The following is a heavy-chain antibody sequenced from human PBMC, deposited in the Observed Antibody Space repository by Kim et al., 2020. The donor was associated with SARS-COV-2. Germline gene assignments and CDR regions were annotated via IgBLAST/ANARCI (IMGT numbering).Heavy chain of an antibody. CDR2: INTSGTYI. CDR3: VRDASEDYYNQMEFDY. D-gene: IGHD3-10*01. Sequence: GGSLRLSCAASGFSFSDSYMAWMRQAPGRGLEWVSYINTSGTYIHYADSVKGRFTISRDDAKHSLYLQMNRLRADASAVYYCVRDASEDYYNQMEFDYWGQGTLVRVPS. V-gene: IGHV3-11*05. J-gene: IGHJ4*02. CDR1: GFSFSDSY.